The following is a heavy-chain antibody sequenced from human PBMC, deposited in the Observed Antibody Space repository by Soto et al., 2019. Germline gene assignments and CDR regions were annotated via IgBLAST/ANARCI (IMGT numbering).Heavy chain of an antibody. CDR3: ARDRAAAGTVYYFDY. CDR1: GFTFSSYA. Sequence: AGGSLRLSCAASGFTFSSYAMHWVRQAPGKGLEWVAVISYDGSNKYYADSVKGRFTISRDNSKNTLYLQMNSLRAEDTAVYYCARDRAAAGTVYYFDYWGQGTLVTVS. CDR2: ISYDGSNK. J-gene: IGHJ4*02. D-gene: IGHD6-13*01. V-gene: IGHV3-30-3*01.